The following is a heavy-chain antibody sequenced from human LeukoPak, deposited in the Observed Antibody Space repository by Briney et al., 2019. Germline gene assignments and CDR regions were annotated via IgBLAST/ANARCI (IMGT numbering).Heavy chain of an antibody. V-gene: IGHV3-7*01. Sequence: GGSLRLSCAASGLTISRNWMSWVRQAPGKGLEWVANINQDGSARDYVDSVRGRVTISRDNPKNSLFLQMNSLRAEDTALYYCARHDCSSTSCSQSLDYWGRGTLVTVSS. CDR2: INQDGSAR. CDR1: GLTISRNW. CDR3: ARHDCSSTSCSQSLDY. D-gene: IGHD2-2*01. J-gene: IGHJ4*02.